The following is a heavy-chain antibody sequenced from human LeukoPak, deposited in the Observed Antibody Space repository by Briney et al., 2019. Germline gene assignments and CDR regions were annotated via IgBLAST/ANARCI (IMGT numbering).Heavy chain of an antibody. CDR3: ARDRTYYYDSSGYYSDAFDI. J-gene: IGHJ3*02. D-gene: IGHD3-22*01. Sequence: SETLSLTCTVSGGSISSCYWSWIRQPPGKGLEWIGYIYYSGSTNYNPSLKSRVTISVDTSKNQFSLKLSSVTAADTAVYYCARDRTYYYDSSGYYSDAFDIWGQGTMVTVSS. CDR2: IYYSGST. V-gene: IGHV4-59*01. CDR1: GGSISSCY.